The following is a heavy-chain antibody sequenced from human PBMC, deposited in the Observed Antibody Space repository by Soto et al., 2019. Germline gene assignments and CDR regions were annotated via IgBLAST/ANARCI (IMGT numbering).Heavy chain of an antibody. CDR2: LWFDGDKK. Sequence: SGGSLRLSCAASGFTLRTYGLHWVRQAPGKGLDWVAVLWFDGDKKYYAESVKGRFIISRDNSQNTLYLQMNSLRAEDTAEYYCARDRGSIWFGEGFFGMDVWGQGTSVTVSS. CDR1: GFTLRTYG. J-gene: IGHJ6*02. D-gene: IGHD3-10*01. V-gene: IGHV3-33*01. CDR3: ARDRGSIWFGEGFFGMDV.